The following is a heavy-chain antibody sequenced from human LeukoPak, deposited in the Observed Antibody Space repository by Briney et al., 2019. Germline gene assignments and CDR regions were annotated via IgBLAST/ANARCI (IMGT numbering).Heavy chain of an antibody. CDR3: ARDLKPGYSSGWPGGWFDP. Sequence: GGSLRLSCAASGFTVITNDMTWVRQAPGKGLEWVSSISSSSDYIYYADSVKGRFTISRDNAKNSLYLQMNSLRAEDTAVYYCARDLKPGYSSGWPGGWFDPWGQGTLVTVSS. V-gene: IGHV3-21*01. CDR2: ISSSSDYI. J-gene: IGHJ5*02. CDR1: GFTVITND. D-gene: IGHD6-19*01.